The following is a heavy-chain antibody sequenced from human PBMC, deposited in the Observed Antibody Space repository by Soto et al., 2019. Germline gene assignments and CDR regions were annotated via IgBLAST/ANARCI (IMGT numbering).Heavy chain of an antibody. D-gene: IGHD6-13*01. CDR2: LNPNSGNT. CDR3: AREHSSSWRFDY. V-gene: IGHV1-8*01. CDR1: GYTFTSYD. Sequence: QVQLVQSGAEVKKPGASVKVSCKASGYTFTSYDINWVRQATGQGLEWMGWLNPNSGNTGYAQKFQGRVTMTRNTSISTAYMDLSSLRSEDTAVYDCAREHSSSWRFDYWGQGTLVTVSS. J-gene: IGHJ4*02.